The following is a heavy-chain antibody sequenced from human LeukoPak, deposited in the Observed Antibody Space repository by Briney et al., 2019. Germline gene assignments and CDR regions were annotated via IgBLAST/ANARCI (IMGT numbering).Heavy chain of an antibody. CDR1: GGSISSYY. D-gene: IGHD1-26*01. CDR3: ARGMGSYSFMSNWFDP. J-gene: IGHJ5*02. Sequence: SETLSLTCTVSGGSISSYYWSWIRQPPGKGLEWIGYIYYSGSTNYNPSLKSRVTISVDTSKNQFSLKLSSVTAADTAVYYCARGMGSYSFMSNWFDPWGQGTLVTVSS. CDR2: IYYSGST. V-gene: IGHV4-59*01.